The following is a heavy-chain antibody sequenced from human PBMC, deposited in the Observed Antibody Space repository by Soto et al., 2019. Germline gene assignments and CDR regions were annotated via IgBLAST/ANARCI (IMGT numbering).Heavy chain of an antibody. CDR2: INAGNGNT. CDR1: GYTFTSYG. V-gene: IGHV1-3*01. CDR3: ARGKYGGSSSRGRPTSPTGQTGWFDP. Sequence: GASVKVSCKASGYTFTSYGISWVRQAPGQGLEWMGWINAGNGNTKYSQKFQGRVTITRDTSASTAYMELSSLRSEDTAVYYCARGKYGGSSSRGRPTSPTGQTGWFDPWGQGTLVTVSS. D-gene: IGHD6-6*01. J-gene: IGHJ5*02.